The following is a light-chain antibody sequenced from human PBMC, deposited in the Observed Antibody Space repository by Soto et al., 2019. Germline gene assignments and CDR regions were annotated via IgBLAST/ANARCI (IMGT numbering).Light chain of an antibody. V-gene: IGLV3-21*04. CDR3: QVWDTSTDHVF. CDR1: SIGSKA. Sequence: VLTQPPSVSVAPGKTATITCGGNSIGSKAVHWYQQRPGQAPVLVIYYDSGRPSGIPERFSGSNSGNTATLTISGVEAGDEADYYCQVWDTSTDHVFFGGGTKLTVL. CDR2: YDS. J-gene: IGLJ2*01.